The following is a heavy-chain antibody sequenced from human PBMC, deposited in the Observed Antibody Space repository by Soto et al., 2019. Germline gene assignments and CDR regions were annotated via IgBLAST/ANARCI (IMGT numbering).Heavy chain of an antibody. Sequence: ASETLSLTCTVSGGSISTYYWSWIRQPPGKGLEWIGYVYNSGSTKYNPSLKSRVTIWENTSKNQVSLRLTSVTAADTAVYYCARDRQHTYGNCFDPWGQGTLVTVSS. CDR1: GGSISTYY. V-gene: IGHV4-59*01. D-gene: IGHD4-17*01. CDR2: VYNSGST. CDR3: ARDRQHTYGNCFDP. J-gene: IGHJ5*02.